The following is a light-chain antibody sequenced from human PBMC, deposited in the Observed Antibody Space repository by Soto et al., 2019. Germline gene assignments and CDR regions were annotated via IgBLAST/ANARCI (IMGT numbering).Light chain of an antibody. J-gene: IGLJ1*01. V-gene: IGLV2-14*01. CDR2: DVS. CDR1: SSDVGGYNY. CDR3: SSYTSSSTPYV. Sequence: SGLTHPGSVSGSPGQSITISCTGTSSDVGGYNYVSWYQQHPGKAPKLMIYDVSNRPSGVSNRFSGSKSGNTASLTISGLQAEDEADYYCSSYTSSSTPYVFGTGTKVTVL.